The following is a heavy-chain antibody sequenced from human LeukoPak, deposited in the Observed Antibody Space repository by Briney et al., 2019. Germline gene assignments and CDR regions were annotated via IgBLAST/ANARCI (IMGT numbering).Heavy chain of an antibody. D-gene: IGHD6-19*01. CDR1: GFTFSRHG. CDR3: ARDNSVERLVGHGDY. CDR2: ISNDGSRK. V-gene: IGHV3-30*03. J-gene: IGHJ4*02. Sequence: GGSLRLSCAPSGFTFSRHGMYWVRQAPGKGLEWVAIISNDGSRKYYAHSVEGRFTISRDNSKNTLYLQMNSLRAEDTAVYYCARDNSVERLVGHGDYWGQGTLVTVSS.